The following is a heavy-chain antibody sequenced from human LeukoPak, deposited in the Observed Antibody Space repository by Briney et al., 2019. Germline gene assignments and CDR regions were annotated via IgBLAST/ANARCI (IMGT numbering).Heavy chain of an antibody. D-gene: IGHD6-19*01. CDR2: IYNSGRT. CDR3: AQNEGSGWDFDY. J-gene: IGHJ4*02. CDR1: GGSPSRYH. V-gene: IGHV4-4*07. Sequence: SETLSLTCTVSGGSPSRYHWSWIRQSAGKGLEWIGRIYNSGRTNYNPSLKSRVTMTVDTSRNQFSLRLSSVTAADTAAYYWAQNEGSGWDFDYWGQGTLVTVSS.